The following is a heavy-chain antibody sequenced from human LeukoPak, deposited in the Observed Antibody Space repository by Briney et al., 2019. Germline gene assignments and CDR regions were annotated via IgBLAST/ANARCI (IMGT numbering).Heavy chain of an antibody. J-gene: IGHJ6*02. D-gene: IGHD7-27*01. CDR3: ANTGLGIYYYYYGMDV. V-gene: IGHV3-23*01. CDR1: GFTFISYV. CDR2: ISGSGGST. Sequence: GGSLRLSCVASGFTFISYVMSWVRQAPGKGLEWVSAISGSGGSTYYADSVKGRFTIPRDNSKNTLYLQMNSLRAEDTAVYYCANTGLGIYYYYYGMDVWGQGTTVTVSS.